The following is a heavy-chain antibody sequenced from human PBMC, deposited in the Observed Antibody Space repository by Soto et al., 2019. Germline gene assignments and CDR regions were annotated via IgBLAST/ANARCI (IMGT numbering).Heavy chain of an antibody. D-gene: IGHD3-10*01. CDR1: GFTFISYA. J-gene: IGHJ2*01. Sequence: EVQLLESGGGLVQPGGSLRLSCAASGFTFISYAMNWVRQAPGKGLQWVSAISGGGDATFYADSVKGRFTISRDNSRNTVXLXMNSLGADDTAVYYCARKVPGSTTRPDYWYFDLWGRGTLVTVSS. CDR3: ARKVPGSTTRPDYWYFDL. V-gene: IGHV3-23*01. CDR2: ISGGGDAT.